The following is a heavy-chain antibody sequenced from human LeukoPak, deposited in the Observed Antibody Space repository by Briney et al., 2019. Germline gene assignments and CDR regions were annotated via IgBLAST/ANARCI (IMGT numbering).Heavy chain of an antibody. CDR1: GYTFTGYY. D-gene: IGHD4-17*01. CDR2: INPNSGGT. Sequence: ASVKISCKASGYTFTGYYMHWVRQAPGQGLEWMGWINPNSGGTNYAQKFQGWVTMTRDTSISTAYMELSRLRSDDTAVYYCARVRGVTTLGYWGQGTLVTVSS. J-gene: IGHJ4*02. CDR3: ARVRGVTTLGY. V-gene: IGHV1-2*04.